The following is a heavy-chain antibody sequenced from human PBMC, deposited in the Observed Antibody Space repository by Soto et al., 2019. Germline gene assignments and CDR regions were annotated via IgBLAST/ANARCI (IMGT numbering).Heavy chain of an antibody. D-gene: IGHD3-22*01. Sequence: SETLSLTCTVSGGSISSGDYYWSWIRQPPGKGLEWIGYIYYSGSTYYNPSLKSRVTISVDTSKNQFSLKLSSVTAADTAVYYCARATYYYYDSSGPPPVDYWGQGTLVTVSS. CDR1: GGSISSGDYY. CDR3: ARATYYYYDSSGPPPVDY. J-gene: IGHJ4*02. V-gene: IGHV4-30-4*01. CDR2: IYYSGST.